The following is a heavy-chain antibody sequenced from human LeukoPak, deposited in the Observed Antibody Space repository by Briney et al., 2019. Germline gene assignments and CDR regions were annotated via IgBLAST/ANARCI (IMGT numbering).Heavy chain of an antibody. CDR3: ARHEASDNWNMDV. CDR1: GYSFTSYW. Sequence: GESLKIPCKGSGYSFTSYWIGWVRQMPGKGLEWMGIIYPGDSDTRYSPSFQGQVTISADKSISTAYLQWSSLKASDTAMYYCARHEASDNWNMDVWGKGTTVTVSS. J-gene: IGHJ6*03. CDR2: IYPGDSDT. V-gene: IGHV5-51*01. D-gene: IGHD1-20*01.